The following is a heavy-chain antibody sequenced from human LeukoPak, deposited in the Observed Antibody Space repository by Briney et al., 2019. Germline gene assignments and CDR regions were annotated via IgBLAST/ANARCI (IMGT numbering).Heavy chain of an antibody. CDR3: AREDFAVAATSRVAFDY. CDR2: ISYGGSNK. J-gene: IGHJ4*02. Sequence: PGGSLRLSCAASGFTFSSYAMHWVRQAPGKGLEGVAVISYGGSNKYYADSVKGRFTISRDNSKNTLYLQMNSLRAEDTAVYYCAREDFAVAATSRVAFDYWGQGTLVTVSS. D-gene: IGHD6-19*01. CDR1: GFTFSSYA. V-gene: IGHV3-30*04.